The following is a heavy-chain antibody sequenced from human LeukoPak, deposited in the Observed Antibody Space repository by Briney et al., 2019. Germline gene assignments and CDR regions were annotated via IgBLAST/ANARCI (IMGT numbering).Heavy chain of an antibody. Sequence: PGRSLTLSCAACGFTFSSYSMNWVRQVPGKGLEWVSYISSSSSTIYYADSVKGRFTISRDNAKNSLYLQMNSLRDEDTAVYYCARDATMVTMHYYYYGMDVWGQGTTVTISS. CDR1: GFTFSSYS. V-gene: IGHV3-48*02. J-gene: IGHJ6*02. CDR2: ISSSSSTI. D-gene: IGHD5-18*01. CDR3: ARDATMVTMHYYYYGMDV.